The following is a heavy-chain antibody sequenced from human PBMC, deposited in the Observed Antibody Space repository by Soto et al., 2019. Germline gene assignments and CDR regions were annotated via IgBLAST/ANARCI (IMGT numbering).Heavy chain of an antibody. CDR3: GTHYYGSGSYYNSDY. J-gene: IGHJ4*02. CDR1: GGTFSSYA. Sequence: QVQLVQSGAEVKKPGSSVKVSCKASGGTFSSYAISWVRQAPGQGLEWMGGIIPIFGTANYAQKFQGRVTITADESTSTDYLAVRSLRSEDTAVYYCGTHYYGSGSYYNSDYWGQGTLVTVSS. V-gene: IGHV1-69*01. CDR2: IIPIFGTA. D-gene: IGHD3-10*01.